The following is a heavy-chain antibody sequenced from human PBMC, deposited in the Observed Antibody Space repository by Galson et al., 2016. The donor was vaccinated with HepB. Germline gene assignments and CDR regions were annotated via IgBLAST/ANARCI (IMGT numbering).Heavy chain of an antibody. Sequence: SLRLSCAASGFIVNTFYMNWVRQAPGKGLEWVSVMYSGGNTYYEDSVKGRFTISRDTSKNTVYLQMNSLRAEDTAVYYCAREQWYYMDFWGKGTTVTVSS. CDR2: MYSGGNT. D-gene: IGHD6-19*01. V-gene: IGHV3-53*01. CDR3: AREQWYYMDF. J-gene: IGHJ6*03. CDR1: GFIVNTFY.